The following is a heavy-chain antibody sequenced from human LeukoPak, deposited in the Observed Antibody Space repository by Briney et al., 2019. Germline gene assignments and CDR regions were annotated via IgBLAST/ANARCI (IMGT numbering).Heavy chain of an antibody. CDR2: ISYDGSNK. CDR3: AKDYKENSSGWYESDY. V-gene: IGHV3-30*18. J-gene: IGHJ4*02. D-gene: IGHD6-19*01. CDR1: GFTFSSYG. Sequence: PGGSLRLSCAASGFTFSSYGMHWVRQAPGKGLEWVAVISYDGSNKYYADSVKGRFTISRDNSKNTLYLQMNSLRAEDTAVYYRAKDYKENSSGWYESDYWGQGTLVTVSS.